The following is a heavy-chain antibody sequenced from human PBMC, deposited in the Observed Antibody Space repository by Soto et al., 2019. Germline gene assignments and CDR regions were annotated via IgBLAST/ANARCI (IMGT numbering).Heavy chain of an antibody. CDR1: GFTFNSYG. CDR2: ITTNGLGT. J-gene: IGHJ4*02. D-gene: IGHD3-10*01. CDR3: ARGTYFDR. Sequence: PLGGSLRLSCSASGFTFNSYGFNWVRQAPGKGLEFVSSITTNGLGTNYADSVRGRFTISRDTSKNTVYLHMTSLSAEDTAVYYCARGTYFDRWGQGTLVTVSS. V-gene: IGHV3-64D*06.